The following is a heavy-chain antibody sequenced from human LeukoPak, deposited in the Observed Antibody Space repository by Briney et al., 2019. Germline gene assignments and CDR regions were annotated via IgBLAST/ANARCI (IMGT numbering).Heavy chain of an antibody. D-gene: IGHD2-21*02. V-gene: IGHV3-7*01. CDR2: INPAGSET. Sequence: GGSLRLSCAASGFSFSAYWMTWVRQAPGTGLEWVANINPAGSETYYVDPVKGRFSISRDNAKNLVYLQMNSPRAEDTAVYHCARFGYVTAVDVWGQGTPVTVSS. J-gene: IGHJ4*02. CDR1: GFSFSAYW. CDR3: ARFGYVTAVDV.